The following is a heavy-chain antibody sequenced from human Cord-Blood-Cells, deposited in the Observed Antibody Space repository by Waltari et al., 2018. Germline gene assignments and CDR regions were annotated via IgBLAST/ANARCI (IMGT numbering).Heavy chain of an antibody. CDR2: IKQDGSEK. V-gene: IGHV3-7*01. CDR1: GFTFGSCW. CDR3: ARDSDGLVRGYDDY. D-gene: IGHD5-12*01. J-gene: IGHJ4*02. Sequence: EVQLVGSGGGLVRRGGSVRVSWAPAGFTFGSCWIGWVRQAPWKGLEWVANIKQDGSEKYYVDSVKGRFTISRDNAKNSLYLQMNSLRAEDTAVYYCARDSDGLVRGYDDYWGQGTLVTVSS.